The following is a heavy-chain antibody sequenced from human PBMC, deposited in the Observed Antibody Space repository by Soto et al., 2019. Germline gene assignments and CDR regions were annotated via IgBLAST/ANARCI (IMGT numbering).Heavy chain of an antibody. Sequence: PGGSLRLSCAASGFTFGSYWMEWVRQAPGKGLVWVSRINTDGSSTTYADSVKGRFTISRDNAKNTLYLQMNSPGSEDTAIYYCVKNSKDFVVVPAAPIEYFDFWGQGTQVTVSS. V-gene: IGHV3-74*01. CDR1: GFTFGSYW. J-gene: IGHJ4*02. CDR3: VKNSKDFVVVPAAPIEYFDF. D-gene: IGHD2-2*01. CDR2: INTDGSST.